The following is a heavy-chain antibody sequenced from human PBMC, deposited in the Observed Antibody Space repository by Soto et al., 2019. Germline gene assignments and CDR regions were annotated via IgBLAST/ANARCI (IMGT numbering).Heavy chain of an antibody. Sequence: QLQLQESGPGLVKPSETLSLTCSVSGDSINSDKYYWGWIRQPPGKGPEWIGSIYYRGNTYYNPSLQARVTISLDKSKSQFSLKLISVTAADSAVYFCARLEGLATISYYFDFWGQGALVTVSS. V-gene: IGHV4-39*01. J-gene: IGHJ4*02. CDR1: GDSINSDKYY. CDR2: IYYRGNT. D-gene: IGHD3-9*01. CDR3: ARLEGLATISYYFDF.